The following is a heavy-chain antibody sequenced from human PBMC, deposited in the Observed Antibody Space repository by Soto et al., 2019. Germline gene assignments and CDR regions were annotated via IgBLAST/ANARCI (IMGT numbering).Heavy chain of an antibody. Sequence: PSVTLSLTCTISGGSISSYYWSWIRQPPGKRLEWIGYIYYSGSTNYNPSLKSRVTISVDTSKNQFSLKLSSVTAADTAVYYCARSPSITMVRGVDYYFDYRGQGTLVTVSS. V-gene: IGHV4-59*08. CDR3: ARSPSITMVRGVDYYFDY. CDR1: GGSISSYY. D-gene: IGHD3-10*01. CDR2: IYYSGST. J-gene: IGHJ4*02.